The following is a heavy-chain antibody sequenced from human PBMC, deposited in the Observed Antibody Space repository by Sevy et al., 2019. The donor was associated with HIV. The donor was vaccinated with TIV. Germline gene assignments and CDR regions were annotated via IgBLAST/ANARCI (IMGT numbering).Heavy chain of an antibody. CDR1: GFTFSRYS. Sequence: GGSLRLSCAASGFTFSRYSLNWVRQAPGKGLEWVSYISSSSSTIYYADSVKGRFTISRDNAKNSLYLQMNSLRDEDTADYYCARIPQDFWSGYSYYFDYWGQGTLVTVSS. J-gene: IGHJ4*02. CDR3: ARIPQDFWSGYSYYFDY. CDR2: ISSSSSTI. D-gene: IGHD3-3*01. V-gene: IGHV3-48*02.